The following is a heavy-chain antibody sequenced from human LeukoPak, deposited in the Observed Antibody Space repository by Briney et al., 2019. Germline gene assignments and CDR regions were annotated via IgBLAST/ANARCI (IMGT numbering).Heavy chain of an antibody. J-gene: IGHJ4*02. D-gene: IGHD3-22*01. CDR3: AKDRTSGYCALDY. Sequence: SGGSLRLSCAASGFTFSNYAMSWVRQPPGKGLEWVSTIGSDDGATYYADSVKGRFTISRDNSRNTLDLEVGSLRAEDTAVYYCAKDRTSGYCALDYWGQGTLVTVSS. CDR1: GFTFSNYA. CDR2: IGSDDGAT. V-gene: IGHV3-23*01.